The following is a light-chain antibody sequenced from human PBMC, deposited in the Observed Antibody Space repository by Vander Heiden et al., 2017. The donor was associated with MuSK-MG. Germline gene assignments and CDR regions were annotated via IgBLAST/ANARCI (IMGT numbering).Light chain of an antibody. Sequence: EIVMTQSPATLSVSPGERANLSCRASRRSSRLLIYGASIRATGIPARFSGSGYGTEFTLTISSRQSEDFAVYYCQQNKDWPPITFGQGTLLDIK. CDR3: QQNKDWPPIT. CDR2: GAS. J-gene: IGKJ5*01. V-gene: IGKV3-15*01. CDR1: RRSSR.